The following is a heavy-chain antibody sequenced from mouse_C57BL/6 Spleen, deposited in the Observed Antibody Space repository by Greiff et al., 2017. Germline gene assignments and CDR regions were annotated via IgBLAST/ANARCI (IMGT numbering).Heavy chain of an antibody. J-gene: IGHJ4*01. CDR3: ARRGIMITLDYYAMDY. V-gene: IGHV5-17*01. Sequence: EVQVVESGGGLVKPGGSLKLSCAASGFTFSDYGMHWVRQAPEKGLEWVAYISSGSSTIYYADTVKGRFTISRDNAKNTLFLQMTSLRSEDTAMYYCARRGIMITLDYYAMDYWGQGTSVTVSS. CDR2: ISSGSSTI. D-gene: IGHD2-4*01. CDR1: GFTFSDYG.